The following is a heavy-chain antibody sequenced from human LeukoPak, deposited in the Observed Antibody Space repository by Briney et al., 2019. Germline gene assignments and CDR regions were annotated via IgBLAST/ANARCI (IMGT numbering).Heavy chain of an antibody. CDR3: ARGDDYMGYFDY. D-gene: IGHD4-11*01. J-gene: IGHJ4*02. V-gene: IGHV3-30*03. CDR1: GYTFTSYY. CDR2: ISSDGSNK. Sequence: SCKASGYTFTSYYMHWVRQAPGKGLEWAAVISSDGSNKYYADSVKGRFTISRDNSKNTLYLHMNSLRAEDTAVYYCARGDDYMGYFDYWGQGTLVTVSS.